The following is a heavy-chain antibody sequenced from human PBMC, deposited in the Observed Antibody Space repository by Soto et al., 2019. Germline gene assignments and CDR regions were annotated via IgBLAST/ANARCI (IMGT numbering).Heavy chain of an antibody. Sequence: GGSLRLSCAASGFTFSNAWMSWVRQAPGKGLEWVGRIKSKNDGGTTDYAAPVKGRFTISRDDSKNTLYLQMNSLKTEDTAVYYCTTDSLYYYDSSGPAYFDYWGQGTLVTVSS. CDR1: GFTFSNAW. CDR2: IKSKNDGGTT. D-gene: IGHD3-22*01. CDR3: TTDSLYYYDSSGPAYFDY. J-gene: IGHJ4*02. V-gene: IGHV3-15*01.